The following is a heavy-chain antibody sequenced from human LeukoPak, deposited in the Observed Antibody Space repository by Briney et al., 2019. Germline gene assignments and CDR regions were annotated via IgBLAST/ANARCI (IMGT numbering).Heavy chain of an antibody. CDR1: GGSISSYY. V-gene: IGHV4-59*08. CDR3: ARRDRGYDTWYFDL. D-gene: IGHD5-12*01. J-gene: IGHJ2*01. Sequence: SETLSLTCTVSGGSISSYYWSWIRQPPGKGLEWIGYIYSSGTTNYNPSLKSRVTISVDTSKNQFSLRLSSVTAADTAVYYCARRDRGYDTWYFDLWGRGTLVTVSS. CDR2: IYSSGTT.